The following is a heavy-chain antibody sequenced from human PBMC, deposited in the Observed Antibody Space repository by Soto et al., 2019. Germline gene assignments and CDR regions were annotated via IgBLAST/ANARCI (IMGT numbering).Heavy chain of an antibody. V-gene: IGHV3-48*01. CDR1: GFTFSSYS. CDR3: ARVGQPSQRITIFGVVRAPGYYDMDV. J-gene: IGHJ6*03. D-gene: IGHD3-3*01. CDR2: ISSSSSTI. Sequence: GGSLRLSCAASGFTFSSYSMNWVRQAPGKGLEWVSYISSSSSTIYYADSVKGRFTISRDNAKNSLYLQMNSLRAEDTAVYYCARVGQPSQRITIFGVVRAPGYYDMDVWGKGTTVTVSS.